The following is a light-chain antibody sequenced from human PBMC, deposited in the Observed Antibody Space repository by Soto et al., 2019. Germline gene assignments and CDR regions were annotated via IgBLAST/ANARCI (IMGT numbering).Light chain of an antibody. V-gene: IGKV3-11*01. Sequence: EIVLTQSPATLSLSPGERATLSCRASQSVISYLAWFQQKPGQAPRLLIYDASNRATGIPARISGSVSGTDFTLTISSLEPEDFAVYYCQQRSNWPRTFGQGTKVEVK. CDR2: DAS. CDR3: QQRSNWPRT. CDR1: QSVISY. J-gene: IGKJ1*01.